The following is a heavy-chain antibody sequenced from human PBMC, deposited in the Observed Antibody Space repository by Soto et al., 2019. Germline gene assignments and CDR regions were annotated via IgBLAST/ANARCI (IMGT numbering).Heavy chain of an antibody. CDR2: IIPLFGTP. CDR1: GGIFSTYA. D-gene: IGHD3-10*01. CDR3: ARDRDDYGSGNYYNRIDF. J-gene: IGHJ4*02. V-gene: IGHV1-69*01. Sequence: QVQLVQSGAEVKKPGSSVKVSCKASGGIFSTYAISWLRQAPGQGLEWLGGIIPLFGTPNYEQRFQGRVTITAEESTSTAYMERSRLRSEETAVYYCARDRDDYGSGNYYNRIDFWGQGTLVTVSS.